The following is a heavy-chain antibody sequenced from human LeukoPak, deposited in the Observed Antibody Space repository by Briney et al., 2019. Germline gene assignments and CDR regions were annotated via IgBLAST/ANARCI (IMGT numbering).Heavy chain of an antibody. Sequence: ASVKVSCKASGYTFTSYGISWVRQAPGQGLEWMGWISAYNGNTNYAQKLQGRVTMTTDPSTSTAYMELRSLRSDDTAVYYCARDIAAAGHRDYWGQGTLVTVSS. J-gene: IGHJ4*02. V-gene: IGHV1-18*01. CDR2: ISAYNGNT. CDR3: ARDIAAAGHRDY. CDR1: GYTFTSYG. D-gene: IGHD6-13*01.